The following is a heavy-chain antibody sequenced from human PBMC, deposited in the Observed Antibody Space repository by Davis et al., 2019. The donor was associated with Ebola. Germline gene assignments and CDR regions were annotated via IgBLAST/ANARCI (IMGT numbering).Heavy chain of an antibody. J-gene: IGHJ4*03. CDR1: GYTFTSYA. CDR2: ISIANGNT. CDR3: ARDSLPAQYATDWYNVANFDY. D-gene: IGHD1-14*01. Sequence: ASVKVSCKASGYTFTSYAMHWVRQAPGQGLEWMGWISIANGNTRYSQNFQGRVTITRDTSASIVYMELSNLRSGDTAVFYCARDSLPAQYATDWYNVANFDYWGQGTTVTVSS. V-gene: IGHV1-3*04.